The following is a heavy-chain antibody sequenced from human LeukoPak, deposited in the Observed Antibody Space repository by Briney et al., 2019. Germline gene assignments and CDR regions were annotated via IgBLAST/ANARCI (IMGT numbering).Heavy chain of an antibody. Sequence: GGSLRLSCTASGFTFSRYWMTWVRQAPGKGLEWVANIKQDGSEKYYVDSVKGRFTISRDNAKNSLYLQLNSLKTEDTAVYYCSRDRGIGYPSNWGGGLYSFDSWGQGTLVTVSS. CDR3: SRDRGIGYPSNWGGGLYSFDS. J-gene: IGHJ4*02. CDR2: IKQDGSEK. CDR1: GFTFSRYW. V-gene: IGHV3-7*03. D-gene: IGHD6-13*01.